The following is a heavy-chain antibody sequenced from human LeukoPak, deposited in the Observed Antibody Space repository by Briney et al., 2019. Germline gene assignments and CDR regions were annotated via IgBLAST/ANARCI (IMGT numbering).Heavy chain of an antibody. J-gene: IGHJ4*02. CDR2: VYYSGST. D-gene: IGHD5-18*01. V-gene: IGHV4-39*01. CDR3: ARARGYSYGFRYYFDY. CDR1: GGSISSSSYY. Sequence: SETLSLTCTVSGGSISSSSYYWGWIPQPPGKGLEWIGSVYYSGSTYYNPSLKSRVTISVDTSKNQFSLKLSSVTAADTAVYYCARARGYSYGFRYYFDYWGQGTLVTVSS.